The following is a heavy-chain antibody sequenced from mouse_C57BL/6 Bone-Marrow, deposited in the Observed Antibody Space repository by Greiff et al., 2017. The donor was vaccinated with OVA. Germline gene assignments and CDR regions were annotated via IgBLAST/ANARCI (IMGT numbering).Heavy chain of an antibody. Sequence: VKLQQPGAELVKPGASVKLSCKASGYTFTSYWMHWVKQRPGRGLEWIGRIDPNSGGTKYNEKFKSKATLTVDKPSSTAYVQLSSLTSEDSAVDYCARASITTVVAHWYFDVWGTGTTVTVSS. D-gene: IGHD1-1*01. CDR1: GYTFTSYW. J-gene: IGHJ1*03. CDR2: IDPNSGGT. V-gene: IGHV1-72*01. CDR3: ARASITTVVAHWYFDV.